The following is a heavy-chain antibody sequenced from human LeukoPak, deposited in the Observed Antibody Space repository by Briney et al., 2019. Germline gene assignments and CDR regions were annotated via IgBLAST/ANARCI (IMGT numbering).Heavy chain of an antibody. D-gene: IGHD2-8*01. V-gene: IGHV3-23*01. Sequence: PGGSLRLSCAASGLTFSDYSMSWVRQAPGKGLFLVSGIGAGGGSKYYADSVKGRFTISRDNSRNTLYLQMNSLRAEDTAVYYCGRGDDIRAFDIWGQGTMVTVSS. CDR1: GLTFSDYS. CDR2: IGAGGGSK. CDR3: GRGDDIRAFDI. J-gene: IGHJ3*02.